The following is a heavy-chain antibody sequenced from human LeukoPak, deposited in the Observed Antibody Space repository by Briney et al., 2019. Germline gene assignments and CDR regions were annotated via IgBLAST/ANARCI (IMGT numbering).Heavy chain of an antibody. CDR3: ARAAYSSSWYDY. V-gene: IGHV3-21*01. J-gene: IGHJ4*02. CDR1: GFTFSSYS. CDR2: ISSSSSYI. Sequence: GGSLRLSCAASGFTFSSYSMNWVPQAPGKGLQWVSSISSSSSYIYYADSVKGRFTISRDNAKNSLYLQMNSLRAEDTAVYYCARAAYSSSWYDYWGQGTLVTVSS. D-gene: IGHD6-13*01.